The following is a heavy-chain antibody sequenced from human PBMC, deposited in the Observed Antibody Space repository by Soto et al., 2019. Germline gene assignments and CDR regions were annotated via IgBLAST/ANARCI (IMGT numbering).Heavy chain of an antibody. CDR1: GDSISSSSYY. D-gene: IGHD3-22*01. Sequence: QLQLQESGPGLVKPSETLSLSCTVSGDSISSSSYYWGWIRQPPGKGLEWIGSIYYSGNTYYNPSLESRVTISIDTSKKQFSLRLSSVTAADTAVFYCARHTQGGLLPFDYWGQGTLVTVSS. V-gene: IGHV4-39*01. CDR3: ARHTQGGLLPFDY. J-gene: IGHJ4*02. CDR2: IYYSGNT.